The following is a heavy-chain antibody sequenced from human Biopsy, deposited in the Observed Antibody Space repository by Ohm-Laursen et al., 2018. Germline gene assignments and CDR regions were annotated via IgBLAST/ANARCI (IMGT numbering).Heavy chain of an antibody. Sequence: ASVKVSCKASGHTFAGYYLHWVRQAPGHGLEWMGWINPNSGNANYAQSFQGRLTVTRDTSITTAYMELTSLTSDDKAIYYCARVPAYPSIDGYYGLDLWGQGTTVIVSS. CDR3: ARVPAYPSIDGYYGLDL. CDR2: INPNSGNA. D-gene: IGHD2-15*01. CDR1: GHTFAGYY. V-gene: IGHV1-2*02. J-gene: IGHJ6*02.